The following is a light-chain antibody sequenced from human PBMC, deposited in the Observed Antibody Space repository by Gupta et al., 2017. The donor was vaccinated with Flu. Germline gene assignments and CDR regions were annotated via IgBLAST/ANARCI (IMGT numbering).Light chain of an antibody. V-gene: IGLV3-21*02. CDR1: IIGTKS. J-gene: IGLJ2*01. CDR2: DDG. Sequence: SVDLTQPPSVSVAPGQTAKVTCGANIIGTKSVHWYQQKPGQPPVVVVYDDGDRPSGIPERFSGSKSGTTATLSISRVEAGDEADYYCQVWDSSRDQPLVGGGTKVTVL. CDR3: QVWDSSRDQPL.